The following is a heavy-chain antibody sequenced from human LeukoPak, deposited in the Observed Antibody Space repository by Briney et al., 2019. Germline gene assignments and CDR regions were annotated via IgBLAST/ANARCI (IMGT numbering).Heavy chain of an antibody. CDR1: GFTFSSYS. CDR3: ATPTLSGSYYGMDV. Sequence: GGSLRLSCAASGFTFSSYSMNWVRQAPGKGLEWVSSISSSSSYIYYADSVKGRFTISRDNAKNSLYLQMNSLRAEDTAVYYCATPTLSGSYYGMDVWGQGTTVTVSS. D-gene: IGHD3-10*01. CDR2: ISSSSSYI. V-gene: IGHV3-21*01. J-gene: IGHJ6*02.